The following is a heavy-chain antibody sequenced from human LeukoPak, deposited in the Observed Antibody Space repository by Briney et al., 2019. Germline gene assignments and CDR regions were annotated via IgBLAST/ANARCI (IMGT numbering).Heavy chain of an antibody. D-gene: IGHD6-13*01. V-gene: IGHV3-33*01. CDR3: ARDLFLSSSLDYYGMDV. CDR1: GFTFSSYG. Sequence: GGSLSLSCAASGFTFSSYGMHWVRQAPGKGLEWVAVIWYDGSNKYYADSVKGRFTISRDNSKNTLYLQMNSLRAEDTAVYYCARDLFLSSSLDYYGMDVWGQGTTVTVSS. CDR2: IWYDGSNK. J-gene: IGHJ6*02.